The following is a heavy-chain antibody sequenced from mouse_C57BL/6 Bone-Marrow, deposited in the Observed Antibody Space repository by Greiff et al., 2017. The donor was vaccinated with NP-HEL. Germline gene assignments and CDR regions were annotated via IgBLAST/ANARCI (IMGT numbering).Heavy chain of an antibody. J-gene: IGHJ1*03. V-gene: IGHV5-9-1*02. CDR3: TSGSITTVVAIRPYWYFDV. D-gene: IGHD1-1*01. Sequence: EVKVVESGEGLVKPGGSLKLSCAASGFTFSSYAMSWVRQTPEKRLEWVAYISSGGDYIYYADTVKGRFTISRDNARNTLYLQMSSLKSEDTAMYYCTSGSITTVVAIRPYWYFDVWGTGTTVTVSS. CDR2: ISSGGDYI. CDR1: GFTFSSYA.